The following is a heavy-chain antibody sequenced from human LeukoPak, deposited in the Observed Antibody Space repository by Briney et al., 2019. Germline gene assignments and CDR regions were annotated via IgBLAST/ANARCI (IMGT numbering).Heavy chain of an antibody. CDR1: GQIFTSSW. J-gene: IGHJ4*02. D-gene: IGHD3-3*01. Sequence: GESLKISCKGSGQIFTSSWIGWVRQMPGHDVEGMGIIYSCNSDIRYSPSFQAQVTISADKSISIYYLQWGSLKASDSALYNCARTAKYYDFWSGYLYFDYWGQGTLVTVSS. CDR2: IYSCNSDI. V-gene: IGHV5-51*01. CDR3: ARTAKYYDFWSGYLYFDY.